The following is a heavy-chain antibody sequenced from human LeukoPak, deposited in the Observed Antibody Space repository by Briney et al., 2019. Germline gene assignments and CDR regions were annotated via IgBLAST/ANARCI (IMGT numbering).Heavy chain of an antibody. D-gene: IGHD1-26*01. CDR1: GFSFGSYA. CDR3: ARDRWELPKRRAYFDY. CDR2: TSGSGGSK. V-gene: IGHV3-23*01. J-gene: IGHJ4*02. Sequence: QTGGSLRLSCMTSGFSFGSYAMNWVRQAPGKGLEWVASTSGSGGSKYFADSVKGRFTISRNNAKNTLYLQMANLSTEDTAVYFCARDRWELPKRRAYFDYWGQGTPVTVSS.